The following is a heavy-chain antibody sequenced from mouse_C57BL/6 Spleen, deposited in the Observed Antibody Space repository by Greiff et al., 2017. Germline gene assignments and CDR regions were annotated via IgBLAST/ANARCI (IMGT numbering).Heavy chain of an antibody. V-gene: IGHV1-53*01. CDR3: ARDYGSSYYAMED. D-gene: IGHD1-1*01. Sequence: VQLQQPGTELVKPGASVKLSCKASGYTFTSYWMHWVKQRPGQGLEWIGNINPSNGGTNYNEKFKSKATLTVDKSSSTAYMQLSSLTSEDSAVYCGARDYGSSYYAMEDWGQGTTVTVAS. CDR1: GYTFTSYW. J-gene: IGHJ4*01. CDR2: INPSNGGT.